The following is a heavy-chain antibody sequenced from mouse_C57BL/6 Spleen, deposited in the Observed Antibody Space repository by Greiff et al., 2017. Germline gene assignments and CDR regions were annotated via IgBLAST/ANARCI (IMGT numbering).Heavy chain of an antibody. CDR3: ARTAGRSGGFAY. V-gene: IGHV2-2*01. J-gene: IGHJ3*01. D-gene: IGHD1-1*01. CDR1: GFSLTSYG. CDR2: IWSGGST. Sequence: VMLVESGPGLVQPSQSLSITCKVSGFSLTSYGVHWVRQSPGKGLEWLGVIWSGGSTDYNAAFISILSISKDNSKSQVFLKRNSLHADDTAIYYCARTAGRSGGFAYWGQGTLVTVSA.